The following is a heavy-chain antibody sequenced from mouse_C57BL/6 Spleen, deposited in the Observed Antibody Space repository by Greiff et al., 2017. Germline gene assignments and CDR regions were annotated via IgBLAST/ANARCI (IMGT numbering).Heavy chain of an antibody. CDR3: ARYDGPSYWYVDV. V-gene: IGHV1-64*01. CDR2: IHPNSGST. Sequence: VQLQQSGAELVKPGASVKLSCKASGYTFTSYWMHWVKQRPGQGLEWIGMIHPNSGSTNYNEKFKSKATLTVDKSSSTAYMQLSSLTSEDSAVYYCARYDGPSYWYVDVWGTGTTVTVSS. D-gene: IGHD2-3*01. J-gene: IGHJ1*03. CDR1: GYTFTSYW.